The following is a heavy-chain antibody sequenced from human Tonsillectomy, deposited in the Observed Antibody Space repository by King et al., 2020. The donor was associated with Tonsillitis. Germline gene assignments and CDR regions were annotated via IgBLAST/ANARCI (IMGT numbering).Heavy chain of an antibody. CDR1: GYSFTSYW. Sequence: VQLVESGAEVKKPGESLRISCKGSGYSFTSYWISWVRQMPGKGLEWMGRIDPSDSYTNYSPSFQGHVTISADKSISTAYLQWSSLKAADTAMYYCARLGWALVVRGVIITTPGADYYGMDDWGQGTTVTVSS. CDR3: ARLGWALVVRGVIITTPGADYYGMDD. CDR2: IDPSDSYT. J-gene: IGHJ6*02. D-gene: IGHD3-10*01. V-gene: IGHV5-10-1*01.